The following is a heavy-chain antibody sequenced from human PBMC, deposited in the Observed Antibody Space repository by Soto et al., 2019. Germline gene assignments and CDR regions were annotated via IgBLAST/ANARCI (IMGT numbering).Heavy chain of an antibody. D-gene: IGHD4-4*01. Sequence: VQLVESGGGVVQPGRSLRLSCAASGFTFSSYAMHWVRQAPGKGLEWVAVISYDGSNKYYADSVKGRFTISRDNSKNTLYLQMNSLRAEDTAVYYCARSASRNTYFDYWGQGTLVTVSS. J-gene: IGHJ4*02. CDR2: ISYDGSNK. CDR1: GFTFSSYA. CDR3: ARSASRNTYFDY. V-gene: IGHV3-30-3*01.